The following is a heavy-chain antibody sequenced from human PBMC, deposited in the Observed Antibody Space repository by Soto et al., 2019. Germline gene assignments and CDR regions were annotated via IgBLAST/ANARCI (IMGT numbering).Heavy chain of an antibody. CDR2: ISSNGGRT. J-gene: IGHJ6*02. V-gene: IGHV3-23*01. Sequence: EVQLLESGGGLVQPGESLRLSCAASGFTFGNYFMNWVRQAPGKGLEWVSDISSNGGRTHYADSVRGRFTISRDNSRNTLYLQMSRLRAADTALYSCAKVLPWYGMDVWGQGTTVTVSS. CDR1: GFTFGNYF. CDR3: AKVLPWYGMDV.